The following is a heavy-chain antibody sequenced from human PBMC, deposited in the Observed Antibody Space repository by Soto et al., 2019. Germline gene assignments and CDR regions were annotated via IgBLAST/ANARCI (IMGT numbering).Heavy chain of an antibody. D-gene: IGHD4-4*01. CDR2: IIPILGST. CDR3: AGGTYSLRLGY. Sequence: QVQLVQSGAEVKKPGSSVKVSCKASGGTYSSYVISWVRQAPGQGLEWMGGIIPILGSTNYAQKFQGRVTITADEFTSTAYMELSSLRSDDTAVYYCAGGTYSLRLGYWGQGTQVTGSS. J-gene: IGHJ4*02. V-gene: IGHV1-69*01. CDR1: GGTYSSYV.